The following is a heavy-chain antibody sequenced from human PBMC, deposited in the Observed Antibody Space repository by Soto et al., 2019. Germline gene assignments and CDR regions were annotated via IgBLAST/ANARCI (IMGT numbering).Heavy chain of an antibody. CDR3: ARIGDCSSTSCYDYYYYGMDV. J-gene: IGHJ6*02. V-gene: IGHV2-26*01. CDR1: GFSLSNARMG. D-gene: IGHD2-2*01. Sequence: SGPTLVSPTETLTLTCTVSGFSLSNARMGVSWIRQPPGKALEWLAHIFSNDEKSYSTSLKGRLTISKDTSKSQVVLTMTNMDPVDTATYYCARIGDCSSTSCYDYYYYGMDVWGQGTTVTVSS. CDR2: IFSNDEK.